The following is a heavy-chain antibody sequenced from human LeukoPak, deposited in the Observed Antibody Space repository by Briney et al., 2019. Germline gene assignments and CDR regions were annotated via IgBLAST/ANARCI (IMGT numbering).Heavy chain of an antibody. V-gene: IGHV4-34*01. D-gene: IGHD2-15*01. Sequence: PSETLSLTCAAYGGSFSGYYWSWLRQPPGKGREWGGEINHSVSTNYNPSLKSRVTISVDTSKSHFSLKLSSVTAADTAVYYCARGRGDIVVVVAVRWDYWGQGTLVTVSS. CDR1: GGSFSGYY. J-gene: IGHJ4*02. CDR3: ARGRGDIVVVVAVRWDY. CDR2: INHSVST.